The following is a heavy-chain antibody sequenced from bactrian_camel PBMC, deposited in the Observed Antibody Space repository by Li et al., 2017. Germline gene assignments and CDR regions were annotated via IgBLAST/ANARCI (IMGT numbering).Heavy chain of an antibody. J-gene: IGHJ4*01. D-gene: IGHD1*01. CDR1: GYIFSSCK. CDR3: MRDRTKYNSDDNY. V-gene: IGHV3S53*01. CDR2: MATDGTT. Sequence: QLVESGGGSVQAGGSLRLSCVASGYIFSSCKMAWYRQAPGKERELVSSMATDGTTTYADSVKDRFTISEYNAEKTLYLQMNGLKPEDTAVYYCMRDRTKYNSDDNYWGQGTQVTVS.